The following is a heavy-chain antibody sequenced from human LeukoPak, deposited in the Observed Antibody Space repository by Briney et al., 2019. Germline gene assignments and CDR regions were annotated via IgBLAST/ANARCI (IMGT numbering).Heavy chain of an antibody. CDR1: GFTFSSYG. CDR2: IWFDGSQK. Sequence: GRSLRLSCAASGFTFSSYGLHWVRQAPGKGLEWVAVIWFDGSQKYYADSVKGRFTISRDSSKNTLYLQMNSLRAEDTAVYYCAKDRGVEMATIWGTPRFRYYYGKDVWGQGTTVTVSS. J-gene: IGHJ6*02. V-gene: IGHV3-33*03. D-gene: IGHD5-24*01. CDR3: AKDRGVEMATIWGTPRFRYYYGKDV.